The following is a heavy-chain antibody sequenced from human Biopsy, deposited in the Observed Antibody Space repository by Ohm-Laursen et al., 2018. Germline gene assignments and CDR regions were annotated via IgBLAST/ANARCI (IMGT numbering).Heavy chain of an antibody. J-gene: IGHJ4*02. CDR1: GFSFTGYY. CDR3: ALQSVAQMKNFDY. D-gene: IGHD6-19*01. Sequence: ASVKASCKASGFSFTGYYIHWVRQAPGQGLEWMGWISPKSGDTNYAHKFQGNITMTRDTSMSTAYMEMSRLRCDDTAVYYCALQSVAQMKNFDYWGQGTTVIVSS. V-gene: IGHV1-2*02. CDR2: ISPKSGDT.